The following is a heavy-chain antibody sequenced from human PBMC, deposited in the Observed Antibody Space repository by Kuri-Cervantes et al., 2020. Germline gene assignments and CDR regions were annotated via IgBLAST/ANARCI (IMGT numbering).Heavy chain of an antibody. CDR1: GFTFSSYG. CDR3: AKERTTVTTREYFQH. V-gene: IGHV3-23*01. J-gene: IGHJ1*01. Sequence: GGSLRLSCAASGFTFSSYGMHWVRQAPGKGLEWVSAISGSGGSTYYADSVKGRFTISRDNSKNTLYLQMNSLRAEDTAVYYCAKERTTVTTREYFQHWGQGTLVTVSS. CDR2: ISGSGGST. D-gene: IGHD4-17*01.